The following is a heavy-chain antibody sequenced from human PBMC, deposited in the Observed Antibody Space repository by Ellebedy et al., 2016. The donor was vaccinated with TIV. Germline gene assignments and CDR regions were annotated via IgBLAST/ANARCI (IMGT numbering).Heavy chain of an antibody. D-gene: IGHD2-15*01. Sequence: AASVKVSCKASGYTFTPYAIHWLRQARGQGLEWLGWINVADGKTQYFQKVQDRVTLPRDTSANTAYMHLSGLTSEDSGIYYGARDSLGYCSGGSCTNSWFDPWGQGTLVTVSS. CDR3: ARDSLGYCSGGSCTNSWFDP. CDR1: GYTFTPYA. CDR2: INVADGKT. V-gene: IGHV1-3*01. J-gene: IGHJ5*02.